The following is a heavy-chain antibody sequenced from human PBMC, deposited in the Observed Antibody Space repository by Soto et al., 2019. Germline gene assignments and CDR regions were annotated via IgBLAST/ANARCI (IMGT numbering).Heavy chain of an antibody. CDR3: ATLTSGPVYFDY. CDR1: GGSISSGGYY. Sequence: PSETLSLTCTVSGGSISSGGYYWSWIRQHPGKGLEWIGYIYYSGSTYYNPSLKSRVTISVDTSKNQFSLKLSSVTAADTAVYYCATLTSGPVYFDYWGQGTLLTVSS. CDR2: IYYSGST. J-gene: IGHJ4*02. V-gene: IGHV4-31*03. D-gene: IGHD3-10*01.